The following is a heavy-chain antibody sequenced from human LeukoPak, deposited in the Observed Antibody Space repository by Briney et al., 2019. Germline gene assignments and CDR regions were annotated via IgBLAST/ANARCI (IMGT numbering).Heavy chain of an antibody. J-gene: IGHJ4*02. CDR2: IWYDGSNK. D-gene: IGHD7-27*01. CDR3: AREAQNWGFDY. Sequence: GGSLRLSCAASGFTVSSNYMSWVRQAPGKGLEWVAVIWYDGSNKYYADSVKGRFTISRDNSKNTLYLQMNSLRAEDTAVYYCAREAQNWGFDYWGQGTLVTVSS. V-gene: IGHV3-33*08. CDR1: GFTVSSNY.